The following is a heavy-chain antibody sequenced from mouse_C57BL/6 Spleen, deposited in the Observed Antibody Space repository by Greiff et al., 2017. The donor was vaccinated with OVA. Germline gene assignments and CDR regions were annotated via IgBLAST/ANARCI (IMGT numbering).Heavy chain of an antibody. J-gene: IGHJ3*01. V-gene: IGHV10-1*01. CDR1: GFSFNTYA. CDR2: IRSKSNNYAT. Sequence: EVKLVESGGGLVQPKGSLKLSCAASGFSFNTYAMNWVRQAPGKGLEWVARIRSKSNNYATYYADSVKDRFTISRDDSESMLYLQMNNLKTEDTAMYYCVRLNNDGYYTFAYWGQGTLVTVSA. D-gene: IGHD2-3*01. CDR3: VRLNNDGYYTFAY.